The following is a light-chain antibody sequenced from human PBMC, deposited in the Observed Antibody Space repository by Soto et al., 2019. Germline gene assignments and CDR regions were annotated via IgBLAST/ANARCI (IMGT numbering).Light chain of an antibody. J-gene: IGKJ4*01. Sequence: EIVLTQSPATLSLSPGERATLSCRASQSVDNYLDWYQQKPGQAPRLLIYESSNRATGIPARFSGSGSGTDFILTISSLEPEDFVVYYCQQYGSSPLTFGGGTKVDIK. CDR1: QSVDNY. CDR3: QQYGSSPLT. V-gene: IGKV3-11*01. CDR2: ESS.